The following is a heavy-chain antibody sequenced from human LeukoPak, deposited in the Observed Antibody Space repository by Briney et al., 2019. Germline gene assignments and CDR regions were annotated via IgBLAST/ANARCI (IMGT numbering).Heavy chain of an antibody. CDR1: GFTVSSNS. Sequence: GGSLRLSCTVSGFTVSSNSMSWVRQAPGKGLEWVSFIHSGTIHYSDSVKGRFTISRDNSKNTLYLQMNSLRAEDTAVYYCASLRYSSSFGTIDYWGQGTLVTVSS. V-gene: IGHV3-66*03. D-gene: IGHD6-13*01. J-gene: IGHJ4*02. CDR3: ASLRYSSSFGTIDY. CDR2: IHSGTI.